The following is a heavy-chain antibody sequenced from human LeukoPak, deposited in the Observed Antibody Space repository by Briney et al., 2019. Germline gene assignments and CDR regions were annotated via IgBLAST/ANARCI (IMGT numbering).Heavy chain of an antibody. Sequence: GASVKVSCKASGGTFSSYAISWVRQAPGQGLEWMGGIIPIFGTANYAQKFQGRVTITADESTSTAYMELSSLRAEDTAVYYCARVGEMGEIDYWGQGTLVTVSS. CDR3: ARVGEMGEIDY. J-gene: IGHJ4*02. V-gene: IGHV1-69*13. CDR2: IIPIFGTA. CDR1: GGTFSSYA. D-gene: IGHD5-24*01.